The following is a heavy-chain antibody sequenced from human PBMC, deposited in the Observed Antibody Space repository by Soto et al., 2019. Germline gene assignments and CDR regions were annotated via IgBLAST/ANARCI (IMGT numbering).Heavy chain of an antibody. CDR2: IYYSGST. V-gene: IGHV4-39*01. D-gene: IGHD2-2*01. J-gene: IGHJ4*02. CDR3: ASGRAAIGWY. CDR1: GCSISSISYY. Sequence: ETLSLTCTVSGCSISSISYYWGWIRQPPGKGLEWIGSIYYSGSTYYNASLKSRVTIPVDTSKNHFSLKLSSVNAAETAVYYCASGRAAIGWYWGQGTLVTVSS.